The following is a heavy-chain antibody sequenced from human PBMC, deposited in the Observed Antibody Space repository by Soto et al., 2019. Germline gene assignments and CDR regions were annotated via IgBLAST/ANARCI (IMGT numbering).Heavy chain of an antibody. D-gene: IGHD5-12*01. J-gene: IGHJ4*02. Sequence: PSETLSPTCTVSGASITSSSYFWGWIRQPPGKGLEWIGNIHYRGSTYYNASLKSRVTISVDTSKNQFTLRLSSVTAADSAVYSCARGIGYYFDSWGQGTLVTVSS. CDR1: GASITSSSYF. CDR3: ARGIGYYFDS. V-gene: IGHV4-39*01. CDR2: IHYRGST.